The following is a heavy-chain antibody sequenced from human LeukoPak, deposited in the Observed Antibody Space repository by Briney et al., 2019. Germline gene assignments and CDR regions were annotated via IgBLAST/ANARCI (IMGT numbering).Heavy chain of an antibody. CDR1: GFTFGDYG. CDR2: IRSKAYGGTT. CDR3: IRGDYYDSSGYYLLFDY. D-gene: IGHD3-22*01. V-gene: IGHV3-49*04. J-gene: IGHJ4*02. Sequence: PGGSLRLSCIGSGFTFGDYGMSWVRQAPGKGLEWVGFIRSKAYGGTTEYAASVKGRFTISRDDSRSIAYLQMNSLKTEDTAVYYCIRGDYYDSSGYYLLFDYWGQGTLVTVSS.